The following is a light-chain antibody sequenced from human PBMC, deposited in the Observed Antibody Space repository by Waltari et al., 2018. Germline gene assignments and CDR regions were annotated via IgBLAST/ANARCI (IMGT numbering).Light chain of an antibody. CDR2: DNS. V-gene: IGLV3-21*02. CDR3: QVWDSITDHVL. CDR1: NIGRER. Sequence: SYVLTQAPSVSVAPGQTARLPCVGDNIGRERVHWYQQTPGQAPLLVVYDNSDRPAGIPERFSGSNSGNTATLTISGVEAGDEADYYCQVWDSITDHVLFGVGTKLTVL. J-gene: IGLJ2*01.